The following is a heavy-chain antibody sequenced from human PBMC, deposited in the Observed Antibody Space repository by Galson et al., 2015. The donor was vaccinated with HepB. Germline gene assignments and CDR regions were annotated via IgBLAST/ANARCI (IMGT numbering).Heavy chain of an antibody. J-gene: IGHJ4*02. CDR3: VKDERDSSGSPYY. Sequence: SLRLSCAASGFTFSSYAMHWVRQAPGKGLEYVSAISSNGGSTYYADSVKGRFTISRDNSKNTLYLQMSSLRAEDTAVYYCVKDERDSSGSPYYWGQGTLVTVSS. CDR2: ISSNGGST. V-gene: IGHV3-64D*06. D-gene: IGHD3-22*01. CDR1: GFTFSSYA.